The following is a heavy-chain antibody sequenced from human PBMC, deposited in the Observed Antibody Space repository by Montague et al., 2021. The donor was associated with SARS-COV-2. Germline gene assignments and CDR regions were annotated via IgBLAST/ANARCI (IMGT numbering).Heavy chain of an antibody. V-gene: IGHV3-33*01. Sequence: SLRLSCAASEFTFSSHGMHWVRQAPGKGLEWVAVMWYDGCKENYADSVKGRFTISRDNSEHMLYLQLNSLRAEDTAVYYCARDTYSSTSGTLDFWGRGTLVTVSS. CDR2: MWYDGCKE. J-gene: IGHJ4*02. CDR3: ARDTYSSTSGTLDF. D-gene: IGHD6-13*01. CDR1: EFTFSSHG.